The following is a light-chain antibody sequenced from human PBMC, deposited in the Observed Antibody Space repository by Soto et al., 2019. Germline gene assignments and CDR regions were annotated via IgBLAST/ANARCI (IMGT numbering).Light chain of an antibody. V-gene: IGLV2-14*01. J-gene: IGLJ3*02. CDR1: SSDVGGYKY. Sequence: QSALTQPASVSGSPGQSITISCTGTSSDVGGYKYVSWYQQHPGKAPKLMIYEVSDRPSGVPVRFSGSKSGNTASLTISGLQTEDEADYYCISYTSTTTWVFGGGTKLTVL. CDR3: ISYTSTTTWV. CDR2: EVS.